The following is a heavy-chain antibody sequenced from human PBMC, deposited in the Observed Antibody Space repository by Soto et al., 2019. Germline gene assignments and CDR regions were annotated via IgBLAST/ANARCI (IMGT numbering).Heavy chain of an antibody. D-gene: IGHD2-2*03. CDR1: GFTFSDFA. CDR2: IYGGGNGP. Sequence: EVQVLESGGGLVQPGGSLRLSCAATGFTFSDFAMSWVRQAPGKGLEWVSSIYGGGNGPHYADSVKGRVTISRDNFKNTLYLPMNSMSAEDTAVYYCAKMEGMDPWAYSFDYWGQGTLVTVSS. CDR3: AKMEGMDPWAYSFDY. V-gene: IGHV3-23*01. J-gene: IGHJ4*02.